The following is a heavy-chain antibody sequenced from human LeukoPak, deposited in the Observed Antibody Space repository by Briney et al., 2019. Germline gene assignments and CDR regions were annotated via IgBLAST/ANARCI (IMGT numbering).Heavy chain of an antibody. J-gene: IGHJ5*02. V-gene: IGHV3-7*05. CDR2: IKEDGSEK. D-gene: IGHD4-11*01. CDR3: ASNSRENWFDP. CDR1: GFTFSSYL. Sequence: GGSLRLSCAASGFTFSSYLMSWVRQAPGKGLEWVATIKEDGSEKYYVDSLKGRFTISRDNAKNSLYLQMNRLRDEDTAVYYCASNSRENWFDPWGQGTLVTVSS.